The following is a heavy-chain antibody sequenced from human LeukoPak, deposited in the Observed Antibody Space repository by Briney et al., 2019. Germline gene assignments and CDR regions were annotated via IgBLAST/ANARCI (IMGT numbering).Heavy chain of an antibody. CDR1: GYSFTSYW. J-gene: IGHJ4*02. CDR3: ARQFFCSSISCLLGFDY. V-gene: IGHV5-51*01. CDR2: IYPGDSDT. D-gene: IGHD2-2*01. Sequence: PGESLKISCKGSGYSFTSYWIGWVRQMPGKGLEWMGIIYPGDSDTRYSPSFQGQVTISADKSISTAYLQWSSLKASDTAMYYCARQFFCSSISCLLGFDYWGQGTLVTVSS.